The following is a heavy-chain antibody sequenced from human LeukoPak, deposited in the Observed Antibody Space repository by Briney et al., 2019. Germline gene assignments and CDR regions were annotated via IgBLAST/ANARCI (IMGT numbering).Heavy chain of an antibody. V-gene: IGHV3-7*01. CDR1: GFTFSDYW. CDR2: IKQDGSQR. CDR3: ARRGGSSSRRSPIDY. J-gene: IGHJ4*02. D-gene: IGHD6-6*01. Sequence: GGSLRLSCTASGFTFSDYWMTWVRQAPGKGPEWVANIKQDGSQRYHVDSVRGRFTISRDNAKNSLFLQMNGLRAEDTAVYYCARRGGSSSRRSPIDYWGQGTLVTVSS.